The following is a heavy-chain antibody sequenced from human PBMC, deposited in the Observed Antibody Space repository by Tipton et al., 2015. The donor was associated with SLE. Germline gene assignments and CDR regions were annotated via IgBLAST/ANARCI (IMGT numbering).Heavy chain of an antibody. CDR3: VSSGYPLGSFDV. D-gene: IGHD3-9*01. V-gene: IGHV4-31*03. Sequence: TLSLTCTVSGVSVSSGGYYWSWIRQHPGKGLEWIGCIHSRGSTYYTPSLKSRLTMSVDTSNNQFSLQLSSVTAADTALYYCVSSGYPLGSFDVWGQGTMVTVS. J-gene: IGHJ3*01. CDR1: GVSVSSGGYY. CDR2: IHSRGST.